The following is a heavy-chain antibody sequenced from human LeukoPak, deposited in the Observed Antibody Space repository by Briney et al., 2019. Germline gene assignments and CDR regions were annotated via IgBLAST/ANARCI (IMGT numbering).Heavy chain of an antibody. CDR3: ARDPGDGDYVPLDY. CDR2: IIPMFGTG. CDR1: GGTFNSYV. J-gene: IGHJ4*02. V-gene: IGHV1-69*05. Sequence: ASVKVSCKASGGTFNSYVISWVRQAPGQGLEWMGGIIPMFGTGNYAQKSQGRVTMTRDTSISTAYMELSRLRSDDTAVYYCARDPGDGDYVPLDYWGQGTLVTVSS. D-gene: IGHD4-17*01.